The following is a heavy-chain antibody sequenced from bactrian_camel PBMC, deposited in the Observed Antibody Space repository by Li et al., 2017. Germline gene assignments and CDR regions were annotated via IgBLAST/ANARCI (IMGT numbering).Heavy chain of an antibody. CDR2: IDSDGET. CDR1: GATQDIGC. V-gene: IGHV3S53*01. CDR3: VADGFRY. Sequence: QLVESGGESVQAGGSLRLSCVASGATQDIGCMGWIRQVSGKEREGVASIDSDGETTYTDSVKGRFTISRDNAKNTVDLQMISLKPEDTAKYFCVADGFRYWGQGTQVTVS. J-gene: IGHJ6*01.